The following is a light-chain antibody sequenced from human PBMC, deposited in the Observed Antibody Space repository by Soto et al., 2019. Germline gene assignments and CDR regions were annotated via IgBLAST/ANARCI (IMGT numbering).Light chain of an antibody. CDR2: DAS. CDR1: QSVKSL. V-gene: IGKV3-11*01. Sequence: IVLTQSAATLPLSPWERATLACSSSQSVKSLLVWYQKRPGPPPSLLIHDASHRAAGIPARFSGSGFGTDFTLTISSLEPEDAAVYYCQQRSNWPPITFGQGTRLEIK. J-gene: IGKJ5*01. CDR3: QQRSNWPPIT.